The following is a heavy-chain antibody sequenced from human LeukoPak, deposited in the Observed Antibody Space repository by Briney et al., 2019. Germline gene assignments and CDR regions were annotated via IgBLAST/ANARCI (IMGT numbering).Heavy chain of an antibody. CDR2: IYIGGRT. D-gene: IGHD6-19*01. CDR1: GFTVSNND. Sequence: GGSLRLSCAASGFTVSNNDMTWVRQAPGKGLEWVSGIYIGGRTISVDSVRGRFTISRDNSKNTLYLQVNSLRAEDTALYYCARGAGAYKHYAMDVWGQGTTVAVSS. J-gene: IGHJ6*02. V-gene: IGHV3-66*01. CDR3: ARGAGAYKHYAMDV.